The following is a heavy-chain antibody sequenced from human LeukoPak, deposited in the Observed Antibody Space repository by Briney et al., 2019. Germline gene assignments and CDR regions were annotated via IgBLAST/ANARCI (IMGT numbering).Heavy chain of an antibody. CDR1: GGSFSGYY. CDR2: INHSGST. Sequence: PSETLSLTCAVYGGSFSGYYWRWIRQPPGKGLEWIGGINHSGSTNYNPSLKSRVTISVDTSKNQFSLKLSSVTAADTAVYYCARYCSGGSCPYAFDMWGQGTMVTVSS. D-gene: IGHD2-15*01. J-gene: IGHJ3*02. V-gene: IGHV4-34*01. CDR3: ARYCSGGSCPYAFDM.